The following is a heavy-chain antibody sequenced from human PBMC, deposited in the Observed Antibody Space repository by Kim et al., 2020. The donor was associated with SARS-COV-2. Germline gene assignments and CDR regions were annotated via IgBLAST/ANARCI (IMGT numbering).Heavy chain of an antibody. D-gene: IGHD6-13*01. CDR1: GGSISSSNW. Sequence: SETLSLTCAVSGGSISSSNWWSWVRQPPGKGLEWIGEIYHSGSTNYNPSLKSRVTISVDKSKNQFSLKLSSVTAADTAVYYCAGDFARPGIAAAAIDYWGQGTLVTVSS. CDR2: IYHSGST. J-gene: IGHJ4*02. V-gene: IGHV4-4*02. CDR3: AGDFARPGIAAAAIDY.